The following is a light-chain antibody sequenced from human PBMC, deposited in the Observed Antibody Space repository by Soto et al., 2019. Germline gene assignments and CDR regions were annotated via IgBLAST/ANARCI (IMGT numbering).Light chain of an antibody. J-gene: IGLJ1*01. Sequence: QSALTQPASVSGSPGQSITISCTGTSSDVGGYNYVSWYQQHPGKAPKLMIYDVSKRPSGVSNRFSGSKSGNTASLTISGLQAEDEADYYCSSYTSSRTPDVFGAGTKVTVL. CDR3: SSYTSSRTPDV. V-gene: IGLV2-14*01. CDR2: DVS. CDR1: SSDVGGYNY.